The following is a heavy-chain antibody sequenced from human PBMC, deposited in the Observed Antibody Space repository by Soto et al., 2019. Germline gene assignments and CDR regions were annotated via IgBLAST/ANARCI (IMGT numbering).Heavy chain of an antibody. CDR3: ARDTVVPTPRSYYYYGMDV. Sequence: QVQLVQSGAEVKKPGASVKVSCKASGYTFSTYGISWVRQAPGQGLEWMGWISGYNGNTNYAQKLQGRVTMTTDTSTNTTYMELRSLRSADTAIYYCARDTVVPTPRSYYYYGMDVWGPGTTVTVSS. CDR2: ISGYNGNT. J-gene: IGHJ6*02. V-gene: IGHV1-18*01. D-gene: IGHD2-15*01. CDR1: GYTFSTYG.